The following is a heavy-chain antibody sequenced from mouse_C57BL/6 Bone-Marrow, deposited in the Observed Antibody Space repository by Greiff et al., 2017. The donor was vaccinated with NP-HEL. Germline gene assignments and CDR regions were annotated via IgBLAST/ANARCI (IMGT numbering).Heavy chain of an antibody. CDR1: GYTFTSYW. CDR2: INPSNGAT. D-gene: IGHD3-2*02. Sequence: VQLQQSGTELVKPGASVKLSCEASGYTFTSYWMYWVKQRPGQGLDWIGNINPSNGATNYNEKFKSKATLTVDKSSSTAYMQLSSLTSEDSAVYYCARDSGYAFDYWGQGTTLTVSS. CDR3: ARDSGYAFDY. V-gene: IGHV1-53*01. J-gene: IGHJ2*01.